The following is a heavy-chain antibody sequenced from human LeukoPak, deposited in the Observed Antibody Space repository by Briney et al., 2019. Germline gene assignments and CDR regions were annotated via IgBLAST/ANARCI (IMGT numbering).Heavy chain of an antibody. CDR3: ARDRPDYGESFDY. V-gene: IGHV1-46*01. CDR2: INPSGGST. D-gene: IGHD4-17*01. CDR1: GYTFTSYY. Sequence: ASVKVSCKASGYTFTSYYMHWVRQAPGQGLEWMGIINPSGGSTSYAQKFQGRVTMTRDTSTSTAYMELRSLRSDDTAVYYCARDRPDYGESFDYWGQGTLVTVSS. J-gene: IGHJ4*02.